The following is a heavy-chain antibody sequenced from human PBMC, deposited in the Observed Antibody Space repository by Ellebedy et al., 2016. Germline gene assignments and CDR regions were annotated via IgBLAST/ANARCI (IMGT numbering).Heavy chain of an antibody. J-gene: IGHJ4*02. Sequence: GESLKISCAASGFTFSNAWMNWVRQAPGKGLEWVGRIKSKTDGGAADYAAPVKGRFTISRDDSKNTLYLQMNTLKTEYTAVYFCTTVYRYNYASVWGQGTLVTVSS. CDR3: TTVYRYNYASV. D-gene: IGHD5-18*01. CDR2: IKSKTDGGAA. V-gene: IGHV3-15*01. CDR1: GFTFSNAW.